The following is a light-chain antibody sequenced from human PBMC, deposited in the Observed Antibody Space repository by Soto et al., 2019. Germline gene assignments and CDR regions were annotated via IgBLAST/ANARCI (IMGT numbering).Light chain of an antibody. CDR1: QSVSSTY. CDR3: QQYGSSPPVT. CDR2: GAS. V-gene: IGKV3-20*01. Sequence: IVLTQSPGTLSLSPGERATLSCRASQSVSSTYLAWYQQRPGQAPRLLIYGASGRATGIPDRFSGSGSGTDFTLTISRLEPEDFAVYYCQQYGSSPPVTFDQGTRLVIK. J-gene: IGKJ5*01.